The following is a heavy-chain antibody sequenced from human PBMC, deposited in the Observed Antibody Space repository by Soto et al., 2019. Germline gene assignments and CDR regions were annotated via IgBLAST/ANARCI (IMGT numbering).Heavy chain of an antibody. CDR3: ARDEGGWVMDEFGFP. J-gene: IGHJ5*02. V-gene: IGHV3-21*01. Sequence: GGSLRLSCAASGFTFSSYSMNWVRQAPGKGLEWVSSISSSSSYIYYADSVKGRFTISRDNAKNSLYLQMNSLRAEDTAVYYCARDEGGWVMDEFGFPWGQGTLVTVSS. D-gene: IGHD2-21*01. CDR2: ISSSSSYI. CDR1: GFTFSSYS.